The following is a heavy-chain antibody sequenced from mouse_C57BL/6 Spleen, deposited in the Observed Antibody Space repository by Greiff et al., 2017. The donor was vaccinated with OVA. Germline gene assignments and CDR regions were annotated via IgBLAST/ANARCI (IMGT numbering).Heavy chain of an antibody. CDR1: GYTFTSYW. V-gene: IGHV1-69*01. J-gene: IGHJ4*01. CDR3: ARKTTDHAMDY. Sequence: VQLQQPGAELVMPGASVKLSCKASGYTFTSYWMHWVKQRPGQGLEWIGEIDPSDSYTNYNQKFKGKSPLTVDKSYSTASMQLSSLTSEDAAVYYCARKTTDHAMDYWGQGTSVTVSS. D-gene: IGHD1-1*01. CDR2: IDPSDSYT.